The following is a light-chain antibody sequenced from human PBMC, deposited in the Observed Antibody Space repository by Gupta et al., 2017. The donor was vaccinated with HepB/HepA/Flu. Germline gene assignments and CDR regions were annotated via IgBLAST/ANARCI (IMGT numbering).Light chain of an antibody. Sequence: SVLTQPPSVSGAPGKRVTISCTGRSSNIGAGYHVHWYQQVPVTAPKLLIYGNTNRPSGVPDRFSGSKSGTSGSLAITVLQAEDEADYHCQSYDNRLRGWVFGGGTKLTVL. CDR2: GNT. V-gene: IGLV1-40*01. CDR1: SSNIGAGYH. J-gene: IGLJ3*02. CDR3: QSYDNRLRGWV.